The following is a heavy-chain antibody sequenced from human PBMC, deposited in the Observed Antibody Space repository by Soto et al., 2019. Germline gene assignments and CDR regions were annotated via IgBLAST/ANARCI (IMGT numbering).Heavy chain of an antibody. J-gene: IGHJ4*02. V-gene: IGHV4-39*01. CDR1: GGSISSSSYY. CDR2: IYYSGST. Sequence: QLQLQESGPGLVKPSETLSLTCTVSGGSISSSSYYWGWIRQPPGKGLEWIGSIYYSGSTYYNPALKSRVTIAVNTSKNQFSLKLSSVTAADTAVYYCARHGRDYYDSSGYYYAPYYFDYRGQGTLVNGSS. D-gene: IGHD3-22*01. CDR3: ARHGRDYYDSSGYYYAPYYFDY.